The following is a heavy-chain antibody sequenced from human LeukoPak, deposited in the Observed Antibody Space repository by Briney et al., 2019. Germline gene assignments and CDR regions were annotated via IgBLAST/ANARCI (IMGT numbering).Heavy chain of an antibody. CDR2: ISAYNGNT. V-gene: IGHV1-18*01. D-gene: IGHD3-3*01. CDR3: ARGNGITIFGVAIDGEDWFDP. CDR1: GYTFTSYG. J-gene: IGHJ5*02. Sequence: ASVKVSCKASGYTFTSYGISWVRQAPGQGLEWMGWISAYNGNTNYAQKLQGRVTITRNTSISTAYMELSSLRSEDTAVYYCARGNGITIFGVAIDGEDWFDPWGQGTLVTVSS.